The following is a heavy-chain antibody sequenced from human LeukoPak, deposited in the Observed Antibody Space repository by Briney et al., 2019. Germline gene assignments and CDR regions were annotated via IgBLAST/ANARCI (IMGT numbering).Heavy chain of an antibody. V-gene: IGHV3-23*01. CDR3: AKALDPERIRRTTLPPSDS. J-gene: IGHJ5*01. CDR2: ISGSGGSR. D-gene: IGHD1-1*01. CDR1: GFTFSDYT. Sequence: GGSLKLSCAGLGFTFSDYTMTWVRQTPEKGLQWVSGISGSGGSRYYAESVKGRFTISRDNSQNTVDLHMVNLRVEDTGVYCAKALDPERIRRTTLPPSDSWGHGLSVTVSS.